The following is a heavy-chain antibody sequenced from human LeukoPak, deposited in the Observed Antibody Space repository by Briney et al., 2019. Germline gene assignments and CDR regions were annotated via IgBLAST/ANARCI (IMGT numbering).Heavy chain of an antibody. D-gene: IGHD5-18*01. J-gene: IGHJ4*02. CDR3: ARQGDTAMVELFDY. CDR2: IYYSGST. V-gene: IGHV4-59*08. CDR1: GGSISSYY. Sequence: SETLSLTCTVSGGSISSYYWSWIRQPPGKGLEWIGYIYYSGSTNYNPSLKSRVTISVDTSKNQFSLKLSSVTAADTAVYYCARQGDTAMVELFDYWGQGTLVTVSS.